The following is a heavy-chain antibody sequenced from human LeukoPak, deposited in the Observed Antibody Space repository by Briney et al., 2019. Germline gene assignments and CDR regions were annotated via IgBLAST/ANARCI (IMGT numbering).Heavy chain of an antibody. CDR2: INHSGST. Sequence: PETLSLTCAVYGGSLSGYYWSWIRQPPGKGLEWIGEINHSGSTNYNPSLKSRVTISVDTSKNQFSLKLSSVTAADTAVYYCARGDQVVVVAATPYRWFDPWGQGTLVTVSS. V-gene: IGHV4-34*01. CDR3: ARGDQVVVVAATPYRWFDP. J-gene: IGHJ5*02. D-gene: IGHD2-15*01. CDR1: GGSLSGYY.